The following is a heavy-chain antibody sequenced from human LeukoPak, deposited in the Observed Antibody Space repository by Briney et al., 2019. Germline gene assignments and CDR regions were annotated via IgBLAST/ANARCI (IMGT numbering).Heavy chain of an antibody. CDR3: TTDRWYSADH. D-gene: IGHD2-15*01. J-gene: IGHJ5*02. V-gene: IGHV3-7*03. CDR1: GFIFSDSW. CDR2: IEKNGSGK. Sequence: PGGSLRLSCTVSGFIFSDSWMAWIRQAPGKGLEWVAIIEKNGSGKNYVDSVKGRFIISRDNAKNSLFLQMDSLKVEDTAIYYCTTDRWYSADHWGQGILVTVSS.